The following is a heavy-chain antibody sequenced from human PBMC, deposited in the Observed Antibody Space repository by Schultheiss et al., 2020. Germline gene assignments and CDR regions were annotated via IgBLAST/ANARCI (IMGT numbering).Heavy chain of an antibody. CDR1: GFTFSSYS. V-gene: IGHV3-33*08. D-gene: IGHD6-6*01. CDR3: ASSSIAARPPRYNWFDP. J-gene: IGHJ5*02. Sequence: GGSLRLSCAASGFTFSSYSMNWVRQAPGKGLEWVEVMWNDGINKYYADSVKGRFTISRDNSKNTLNLQVNSLRVEDTAVYYCASSSIAARPPRYNWFDPWGQGTMVTVSS. CDR2: MWNDGINK.